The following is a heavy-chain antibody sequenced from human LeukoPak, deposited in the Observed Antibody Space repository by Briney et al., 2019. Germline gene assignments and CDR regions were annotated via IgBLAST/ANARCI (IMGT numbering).Heavy chain of an antibody. J-gene: IGHJ4*02. CDR2: IYSGGST. Sequence: GGSLRLSCAASGFTVSSNYMSWVRQAPGKELEWVSVIYSGGSTYYADSVKGRFTISRDNSKNTLYLQMNSLRAEDTAVYYCAMGQWLVLFDYWGQGTLVTVPS. V-gene: IGHV3-53*01. CDR1: GFTVSSNY. D-gene: IGHD6-19*01. CDR3: AMGQWLVLFDY.